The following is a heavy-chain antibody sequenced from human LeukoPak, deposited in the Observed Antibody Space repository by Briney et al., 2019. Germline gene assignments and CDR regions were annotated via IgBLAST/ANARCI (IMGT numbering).Heavy chain of an antibody. D-gene: IGHD1-1*01. J-gene: IGHJ4*02. V-gene: IGHV3-23*01. CDR3: ARVGTWELQRVFDY. Sequence: GGSLRLSCSASGFSFSTYAMSWVRQAPGKGLNGVSRITGTGSTTQYAESVKGRFTISRDNSRNTLYLQMDSLRVEDTAVYYCARVGTWELQRVFDYWGQGTLVTVSS. CDR1: GFSFSTYA. CDR2: ITGTGSTT.